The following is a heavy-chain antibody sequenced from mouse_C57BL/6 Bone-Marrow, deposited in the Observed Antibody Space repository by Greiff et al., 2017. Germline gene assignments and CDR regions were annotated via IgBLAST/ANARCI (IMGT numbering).Heavy chain of an antibody. J-gene: IGHJ3*01. Sequence: EVMLVESGGDLVKPGGSLKLSCAASGFTFSSYGMSWVRQTPDKRLEWVATISSGGSYTYYPDSVKGRFTISRYNAKNTLYLQMSSLKSEDTVMYYCARRRYDDDGAWFAYWGQGTLVTVSA. V-gene: IGHV5-6*02. CDR3: ARRRYDDDGAWFAY. CDR1: GFTFSSYG. CDR2: ISSGGSYT. D-gene: IGHD2-4*01.